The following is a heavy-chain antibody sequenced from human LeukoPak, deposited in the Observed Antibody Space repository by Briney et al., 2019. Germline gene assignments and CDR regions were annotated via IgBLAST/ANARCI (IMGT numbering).Heavy chain of an antibody. CDR2: INFSGNNT. D-gene: IGHD5-18*01. CDR3: AKDSRGYSYGKFDY. V-gene: IGHV3-23*01. CDR1: GFTFSSYA. J-gene: IGHJ4*02. Sequence: GGSLRLSCSASGFTFSSYAMNWVRQAPGKGLEWISTINFSGNNTFYADSVKGRFTISRDNSKNTLYLQMNSLRAEDTAVYYCAKDSRGYSYGKFDYWGQGTLVTVSS.